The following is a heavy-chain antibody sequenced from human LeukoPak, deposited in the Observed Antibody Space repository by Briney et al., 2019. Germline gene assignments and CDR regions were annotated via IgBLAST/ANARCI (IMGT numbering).Heavy chain of an antibody. CDR3: AKYYYGSGSYYNPSYYYYMDV. V-gene: IGHV3-23*01. J-gene: IGHJ6*03. D-gene: IGHD3-10*01. CDR2: SSGSGGST. CDR1: GLTFSNYA. Sequence: PWWSLRLSRPASGLTFSNYARRWVRQAPGKGLEWVSASSGSGGSTYYADSVNGRFTISRDSSKNTLYLQMNSLRDEDTAVYYCAKYYYGSGSYYNPSYYYYMDVWGKGTTVTISS.